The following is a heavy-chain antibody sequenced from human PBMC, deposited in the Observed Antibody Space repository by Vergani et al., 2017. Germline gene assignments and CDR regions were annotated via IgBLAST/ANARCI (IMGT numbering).Heavy chain of an antibody. CDR3: ARVAPSNSEVTPTAFDV. CDR1: SHTFQTYG. J-gene: IGHJ3*01. Sequence: QVQLVQSGAELKKPGASVSVSCKGSSHTFQTYGISWVRQAPGKGLEWMAWIRPYTGHTIYAQKFQDRVTMTEDTSTNTAYMGLRSLRSDYTSVYFCARVAPSNSEVTPTAFDVWGQGTMVTVSS. D-gene: IGHD1-1*01. V-gene: IGHV1-18*01. CDR2: IRPYTGHT.